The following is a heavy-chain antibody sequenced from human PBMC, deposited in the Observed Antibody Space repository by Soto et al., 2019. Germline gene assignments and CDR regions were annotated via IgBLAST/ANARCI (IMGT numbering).Heavy chain of an antibody. V-gene: IGHV4-39*01. D-gene: IGHD2-2*01. CDR3: ARRGSSTSCYAHDAFDI. Sequence: QLQLQESGPGLVKPSETLSLTCTVSGGSISSSSYYWGWIRQPPGKGLEWIGSIYYSGSTYYNPSLKSRVTISVDTSKNQFSLKLSSVTAADTAVYYCARRGSSTSCYAHDAFDIWGQGTMVTVSS. CDR1: GGSISSSSYY. CDR2: IYYSGST. J-gene: IGHJ3*02.